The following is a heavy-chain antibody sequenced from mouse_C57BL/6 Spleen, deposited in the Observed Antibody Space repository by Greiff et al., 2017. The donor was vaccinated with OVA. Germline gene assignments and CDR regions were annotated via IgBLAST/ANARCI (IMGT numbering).Heavy chain of an antibody. CDR1: GFTFSDYG. CDR2: ISSGSRTI. Sequence: EVKVVESGGGLVKPGGSLKLSCAASGFTFSDYGMHWVRQAPEKGLEWVAYISSGSRTIYYADTVKGRFTISRDNAKNTLFLQMTSLRSEDTAMYYCARSDYGSSYDYWGQGTTLTVSS. J-gene: IGHJ2*01. CDR3: ARSDYGSSYDY. D-gene: IGHD1-1*01. V-gene: IGHV5-17*01.